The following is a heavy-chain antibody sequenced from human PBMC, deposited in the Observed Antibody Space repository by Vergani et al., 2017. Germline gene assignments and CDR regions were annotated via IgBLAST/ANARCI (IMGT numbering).Heavy chain of an antibody. D-gene: IGHD2-2*01. CDR1: GGSISSGGYS. V-gene: IGHV4-30-2*01. J-gene: IGHJ4*02. Sequence: QVQLQESGPGLVKPSETLSLTCTVSGGSISSGGYSWSWSRQPPGKGLEWIGYIYHSGSTYYNPSLKSRVTISVDRSKNQFSLKLSSVTAADTAVYYCARLLSSTSCFDYWGQGTLVTVSS. CDR3: ARLLSSTSCFDY. CDR2: IYHSGST.